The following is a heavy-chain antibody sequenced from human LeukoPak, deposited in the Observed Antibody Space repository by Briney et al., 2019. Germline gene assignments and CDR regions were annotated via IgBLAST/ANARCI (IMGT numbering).Heavy chain of an antibody. CDR1: GGSFSGYY. Sequence: SETLSLTCAVYGGSFSGYYWSWIRQPPGKGLEWIGYIYYSGSTYYNPSLKSRVTISVDTSKNQFSLKLSSVTAADTAVYYCARNLGLYDSSGYYDWGQGTLVTVSS. CDR2: IYYSGST. CDR3: ARNLGLYDSSGYYD. J-gene: IGHJ4*02. D-gene: IGHD3-22*01. V-gene: IGHV4-34*09.